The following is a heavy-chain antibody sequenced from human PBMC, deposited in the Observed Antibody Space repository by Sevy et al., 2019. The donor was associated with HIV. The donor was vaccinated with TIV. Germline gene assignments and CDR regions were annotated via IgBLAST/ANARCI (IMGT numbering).Heavy chain of an antibody. V-gene: IGHV1-2*06. Sequence: ASVKVSCKASGYTVTGYYMHWVLQAPGQGLEWMGRINPNSGGTNYAQKFQGRVTMTRDTSISTAYMELSRLRSDDTAVYYCALLAIAVAGNDAFDIWGQRTMVTVSS. CDR1: GYTVTGYY. D-gene: IGHD6-19*01. CDR3: ALLAIAVAGNDAFDI. J-gene: IGHJ3*02. CDR2: INPNSGGT.